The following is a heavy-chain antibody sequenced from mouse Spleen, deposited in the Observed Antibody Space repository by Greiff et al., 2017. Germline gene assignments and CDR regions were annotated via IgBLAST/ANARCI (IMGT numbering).Heavy chain of an antibody. Sequence: VQLQQSGAELARPGASVKMSCKASGYTFTSYTMHWVKQRPGQGLEWIGYINPSSGYTKYNQKFKDKATLTADKSSSTSYMQLSSLTSEDSAVYYCARKLGALRLNYAMDYWGQGTSVTVSS. V-gene: IGHV1-4*01. D-gene: IGHD1-2*01. CDR2: INPSSGYT. CDR3: ARKLGALRLNYAMDY. J-gene: IGHJ4*01. CDR1: GYTFTSYT.